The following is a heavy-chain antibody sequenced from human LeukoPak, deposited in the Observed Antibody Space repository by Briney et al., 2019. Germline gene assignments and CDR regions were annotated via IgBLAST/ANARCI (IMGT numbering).Heavy chain of an antibody. CDR3: ARGRPTFYCSGGSCFNWFDP. V-gene: IGHV1-69*06. D-gene: IGHD2-15*01. CDR2: IIPIFGTA. Sequence: ASVKVSCKASGGTFSSYAISWVRQAPGQGLEWMGGIIPIFGTANYAQKFQGRVTITADKSTSTAYMELSSLRSEDTAVYYCARGRPTFYCSGGSCFNWFDPWGQGALVTVSS. CDR1: GGTFSSYA. J-gene: IGHJ5*02.